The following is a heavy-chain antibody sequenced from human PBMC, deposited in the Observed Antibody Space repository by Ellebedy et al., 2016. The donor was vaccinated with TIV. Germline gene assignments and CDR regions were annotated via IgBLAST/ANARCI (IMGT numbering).Heavy chain of an antibody. CDR1: GYTFTFYG. D-gene: IGHD2-2*01. J-gene: IGHJ5*02. CDR3: ARDRIPYSTSWSGWFDP. CDR2: ISADSGNT. Sequence: ASVKVSCKTSGYTFTFYGITWVRQAPGQGLEWMGWISADSGNTYYAQKFQDRVTMTTDTSTSTAYMELRSLKSDDTAVYFCARDRIPYSTSWSGWFDPWGQGTLVTVSS. V-gene: IGHV1-18*04.